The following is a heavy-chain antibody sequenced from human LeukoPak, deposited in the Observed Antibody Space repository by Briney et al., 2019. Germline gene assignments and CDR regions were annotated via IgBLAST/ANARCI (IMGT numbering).Heavy chain of an antibody. CDR1: GYTFTSYA. Sequence: GASVKVSCKASGYTFTSYAMHWVRQAPGQRLEWMGWINAGNGNTKYPQKFQGRVTITRDTSASTAYMELSSLRSEDTAVYYCARGIGYYYGSGSYYNGAPNFDYWGQGTLVTVSS. D-gene: IGHD3-10*01. CDR2: INAGNGNT. J-gene: IGHJ4*02. CDR3: ARGIGYYYGSGSYYNGAPNFDY. V-gene: IGHV1-3*01.